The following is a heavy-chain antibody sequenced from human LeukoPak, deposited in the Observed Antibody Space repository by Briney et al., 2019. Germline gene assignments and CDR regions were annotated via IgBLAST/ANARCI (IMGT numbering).Heavy chain of an antibody. CDR1: GFTFSTYW. CDR2: INQDGSEK. V-gene: IGHV3-7*05. D-gene: IGHD3-22*01. Sequence: GGSLRLSCAASGFTFSTYWMSWVRQAPGKGLEWVATINQDGSEKYYVDSVKGRFTISRDDAKNSLYLQMNSLRADDTAVYYCARKLYYYDTSALGWFDPWGQGTLVTVSS. J-gene: IGHJ5*02. CDR3: ARKLYYYDTSALGWFDP.